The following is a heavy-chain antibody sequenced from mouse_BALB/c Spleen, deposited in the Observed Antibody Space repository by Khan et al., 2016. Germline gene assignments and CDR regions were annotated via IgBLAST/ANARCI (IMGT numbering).Heavy chain of an antibody. V-gene: IGHV2-9*02. CDR1: GFSLTNSG. Sequence: QVQLKESGPGLVAPSQSLPITCTVSGFSLTNSGVHWVRQPPRKGLDWLGVIWAGGSTDYNSALMSRLSITRDTTQNQVFLKMNSLQTDDTAMYYCARDDQDFDAWFASWGQGTLVTVSA. CDR3: ARDDQDFDAWFAS. CDR2: IWAGGST. J-gene: IGHJ3*01.